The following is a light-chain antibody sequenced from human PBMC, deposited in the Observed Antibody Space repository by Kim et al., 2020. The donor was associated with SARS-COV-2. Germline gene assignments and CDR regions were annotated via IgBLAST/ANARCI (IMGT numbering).Light chain of an antibody. CDR2: AAS. Sequence: ASVGDRITITCRASQDIRNSLVWFQQKSGKAPTSLIYAASNLQNGVPSKFSGSGSGTDFTLTISSLQPEDFATYFCQQYLTYPFTFGGGTKVDIK. CDR3: QQYLTYPFT. V-gene: IGKV1-16*02. CDR1: QDIRNS. J-gene: IGKJ4*01.